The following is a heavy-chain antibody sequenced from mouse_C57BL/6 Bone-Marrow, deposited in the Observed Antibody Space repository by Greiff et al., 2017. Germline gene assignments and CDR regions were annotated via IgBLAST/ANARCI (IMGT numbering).Heavy chain of an antibody. CDR3: ARGPHYYGSSYDAY. V-gene: IGHV1-64*01. Sequence: QVQLQQPGAELVKPGASVKLSCKASGYTFTSYWMHWVKQRPGQGLEWIGMIHPNSGSTNYNEKFKSKATLTVDKSSGTAYMQLSSLTSEDSAVYYCARGPHYYGSSYDAYWGQGTLVTVSA. J-gene: IGHJ3*01. D-gene: IGHD1-1*01. CDR1: GYTFTSYW. CDR2: IHPNSGST.